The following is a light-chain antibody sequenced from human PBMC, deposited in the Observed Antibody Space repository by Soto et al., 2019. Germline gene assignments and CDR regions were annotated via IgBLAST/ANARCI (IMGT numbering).Light chain of an antibody. V-gene: IGKV1-5*01. CDR1: QTISTW. CDR2: DAS. Sequence: DIQMTQSPSILSASVGDRVTITCRASQTISTWLAWYLQGPGKAPNLLIYDASSLERGVPSRFSGRGAGAEFTLTISSLQPDDSATYYCQQYRSYPYTFGQGTKVDIK. CDR3: QQYRSYPYT. J-gene: IGKJ2*01.